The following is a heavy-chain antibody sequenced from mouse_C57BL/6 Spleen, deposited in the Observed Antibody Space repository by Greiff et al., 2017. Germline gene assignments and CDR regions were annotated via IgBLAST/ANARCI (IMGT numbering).Heavy chain of an antibody. CDR3: ARRRDYYGSIYGWYFDV. D-gene: IGHD1-1*01. CDR1: GYSITSDY. V-gene: IGHV3-8*01. CDR2: ISYSGST. Sequence: DVKLVESGPGLAQPSQTLSLTCSVTGYSITSDYWNWIRKFPGNKLEYMGYISYSGSTYYNPSLKRRIYIPRDTSKNQYYLQLNSVTTEDTATYYCARRRDYYGSIYGWYFDVWGTGTTVTVSS. J-gene: IGHJ1*03.